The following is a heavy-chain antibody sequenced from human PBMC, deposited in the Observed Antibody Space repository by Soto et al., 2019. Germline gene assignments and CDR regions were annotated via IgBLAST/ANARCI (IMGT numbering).Heavy chain of an antibody. D-gene: IGHD5-12*01. CDR3: ARAGSGYASGY. CDR1: GFTFSSYN. V-gene: IGHV3-21*01. Sequence: EVQLVESGGGLVKPGGSLRLSCAASGFTFSSYNMNWVRQAPGKGLGWVSFITSTSSYIYYADSLKGRFTISRDNAKNSLYLQMNSLRAEDSAVYYCARAGSGYASGYWGQGTLVTVSS. CDR2: ITSTSSYI. J-gene: IGHJ4*02.